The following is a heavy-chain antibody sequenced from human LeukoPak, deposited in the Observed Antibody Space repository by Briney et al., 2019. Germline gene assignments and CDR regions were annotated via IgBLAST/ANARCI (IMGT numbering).Heavy chain of an antibody. J-gene: IGHJ4*02. V-gene: IGHV4-39*02. CDR1: GGSIDSTIYY. CDR3: ARLDYYGSGDRGFFDY. CDR2: ISSGGSN. Sequence: SETLSLTCTVSGGSIDSTIYYWGWIRQPPGKGLEWIAGISSGGSNYYNPSLKCPVTISVDTSKNHFSLKLSSATAADTAMYYCARLDYYGSGDRGFFDYWGLGTLVTVSS. D-gene: IGHD3-10*01.